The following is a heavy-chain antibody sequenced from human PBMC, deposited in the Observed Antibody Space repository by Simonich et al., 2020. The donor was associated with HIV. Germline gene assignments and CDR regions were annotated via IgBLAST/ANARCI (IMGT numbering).Heavy chain of an antibody. D-gene: IGHD2-2*01. Sequence: QVQLQQWGAGLLKPSETLSLTCAVYGGSFSGYYWSGIRQPPGKGLGWIGEINHRGSTNYNPSLKSRVTISVDTSKNQFSLKLSSVTAADTAVYYCARGFYQRLYYFDYWGQGTLVTVSS. CDR3: ARGFYQRLYYFDY. CDR2: INHRGST. J-gene: IGHJ4*02. CDR1: GGSFSGYY. V-gene: IGHV4-34*01.